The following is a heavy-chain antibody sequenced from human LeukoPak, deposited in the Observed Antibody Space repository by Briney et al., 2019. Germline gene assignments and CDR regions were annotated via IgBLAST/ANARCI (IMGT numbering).Heavy chain of an antibody. V-gene: IGHV1-8*01. D-gene: IGHD4-17*01. CDR2: MNPNSGNT. CDR1: GYTFTSYD. CDR3: ARDPTDYGDYDYYYYGMDV. Sequence: ASVKVSCKASGYTFTSYDINWVRQATGQGLEWMGWMNPNSGNTGYAQKFQGRVTMTRNTSISTAYMELSRLRSDDTAVYYCARDPTDYGDYDYYYYGMDVWGQGTTVTVSS. J-gene: IGHJ6*02.